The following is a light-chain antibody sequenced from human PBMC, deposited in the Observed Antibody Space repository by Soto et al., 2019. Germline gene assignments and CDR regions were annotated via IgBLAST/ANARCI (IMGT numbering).Light chain of an antibody. V-gene: IGLV2-23*01. CDR2: EGS. CDR1: SSDVRSYNL. CDR3: CSYASSSSYV. J-gene: IGLJ1*01. Sequence: QSALTQPASVSGSPGQSITISCTGTSSDVRSYNLVSWYQQHPGKAPKLMIYEGSQRPSGVSNRFSGSKSGNTASLTISGLQAEDEADYYCCSYASSSSYVFGTGTKLTVL.